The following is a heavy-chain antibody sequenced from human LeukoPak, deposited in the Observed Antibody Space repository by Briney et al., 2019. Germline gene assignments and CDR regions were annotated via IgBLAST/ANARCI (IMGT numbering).Heavy chain of an antibody. V-gene: IGHV4-4*07. D-gene: IGHD6-13*01. CDR1: GGSISSYY. J-gene: IGHJ4*02. Sequence: SETLSLTCTVSGGSISSYYWNWIRQPAGKGLEWIGHISASGSTNYNPSLNSRATMSLDTSKNQFSLELSSVTAADAAVYYCARGLYISSWCFFDCWGQGTLVTVSS. CDR2: ISASGST. CDR3: ARGLYISSWCFFDC.